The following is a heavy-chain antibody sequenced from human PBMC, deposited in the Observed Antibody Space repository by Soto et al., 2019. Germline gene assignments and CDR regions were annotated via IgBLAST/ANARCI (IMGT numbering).Heavy chain of an antibody. Sequence: EVQMVESGGGLVQPGGSLRLSCAASGFSISDYWMSWVRQAPGKGLEWVGNINEDGSEANYVDSVKGRFTISRDNARNSLDLQMNSLRVEDTAVYYCCHTWVGGQGTLVTVSS. V-gene: IGHV3-7*01. J-gene: IGHJ4*02. CDR3: CHTWV. CDR2: INEDGSEA. CDR1: GFSISDYW. D-gene: IGHD1-26*01.